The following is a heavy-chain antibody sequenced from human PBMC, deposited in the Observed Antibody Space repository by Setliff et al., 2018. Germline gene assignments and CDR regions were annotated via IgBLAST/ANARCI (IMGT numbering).Heavy chain of an antibody. CDR2: LYPSGFT. D-gene: IGHD1-1*01. CDR1: GASVSSNDYF. Sequence: SETLSLTCSVSGASVSSNDYFWAWIRQPPRERLHWIGTLYPSGFTYYNPSLRDRVTISADSSKDELSLSLQSVTAADSAVYYCARLKVGNNWPDYWGQGTLVTVS. V-gene: IGHV4-39*01. J-gene: IGHJ4*02. CDR3: ARLKVGNNWPDY.